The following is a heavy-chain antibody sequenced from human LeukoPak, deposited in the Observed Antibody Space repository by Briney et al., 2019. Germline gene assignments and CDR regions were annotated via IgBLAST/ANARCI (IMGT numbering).Heavy chain of an antibody. CDR1: GFTISGNY. CDR2: IYGGGGT. Sequence: PGGSLRLSCAASGFTISGNYMTWVRQAPGKGLEWGSVIYGGGGTYYADSVKGRFTISRDDSKNTLYLQMNSLRAEDTAVYYCARGNYGSGSSFDYWGQGTLVTVSS. CDR3: ARGNYGSGSSFDY. J-gene: IGHJ4*02. V-gene: IGHV3-53*01. D-gene: IGHD3-10*01.